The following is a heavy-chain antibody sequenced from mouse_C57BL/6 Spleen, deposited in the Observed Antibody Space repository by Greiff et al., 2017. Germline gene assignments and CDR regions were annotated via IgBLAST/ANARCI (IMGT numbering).Heavy chain of an antibody. V-gene: IGHV1-52*01. CDR2: IDPSDSDT. CDR1: GYTFTSYW. Sequence: QVQLQQPGAELVRPGSSVKLSCKASGYTFTSYWMHWVKQRPIQGLEWIGNIDPSDSDTHYNQKFKDKATLTADKSSSTAYMQLSSLTSEDSAVYYCAIYYYGSSQYYFDYWGQGTTLTVSS. J-gene: IGHJ2*01. D-gene: IGHD1-1*01. CDR3: AIYYYGSSQYYFDY.